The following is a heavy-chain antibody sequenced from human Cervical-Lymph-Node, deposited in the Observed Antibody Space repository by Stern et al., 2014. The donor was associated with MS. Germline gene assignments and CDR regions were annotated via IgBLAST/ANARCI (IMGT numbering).Heavy chain of an antibody. V-gene: IGHV3-21*01. Sequence: EVQLVESGGGLVKPGGSLRLSCAASGFTFSSYSMNWVRQAPGKGLEWVSSISSSSSYIYYADSVKGRFTVSRDNAKNSLYLQMNSLRAEDTAVYYCARDNPYYYGMDVWGQGTTVTVSS. CDR2: ISSSSSYI. CDR1: GFTFSSYS. J-gene: IGHJ6*02. CDR3: ARDNPYYYGMDV.